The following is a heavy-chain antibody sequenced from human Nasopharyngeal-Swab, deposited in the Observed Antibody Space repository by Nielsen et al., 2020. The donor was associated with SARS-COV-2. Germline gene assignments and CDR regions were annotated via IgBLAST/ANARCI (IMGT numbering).Heavy chain of an antibody. CDR3: SRHVRGTVQLDY. CDR1: GCSVCTLSYY. D-gene: IGHD3-10*02. Sequence: SYTLSLTYTFCGCSVCTLSYYWRCIRQPPGKGLEWLGSIYYSGSTYYNASLKSRVTISVDTSKNQFSLKLSSVIAADTAVYYCSRHVRGTVQLDYWGQGTLVTVS. J-gene: IGHJ4*02. CDR2: IYYSGST. V-gene: IGHV4-39*01.